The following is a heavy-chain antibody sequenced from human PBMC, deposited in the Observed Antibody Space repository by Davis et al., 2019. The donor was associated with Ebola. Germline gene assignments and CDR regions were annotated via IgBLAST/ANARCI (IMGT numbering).Heavy chain of an antibody. CDR1: GFTFSSYD. V-gene: IGHV3-13*01. D-gene: IGHD6-6*01. CDR2: IGTAGDT. J-gene: IGHJ5*02. CDR3: ARVLQQVVRLDP. Sequence: GESLKISCKGSGFTFSSYDMHWVRQATGKGLEWVSAIGTAGDTYYPGSVKGRFTISRENAKNSLYLQMNSLRAGDTAVYYCARVLQQVVRLDPWGQGTLVTVSS.